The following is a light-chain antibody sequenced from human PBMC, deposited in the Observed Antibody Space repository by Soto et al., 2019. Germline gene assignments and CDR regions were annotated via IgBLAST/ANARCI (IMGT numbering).Light chain of an antibody. Sequence: EIVITQSPVTLSLSPGERATLSCRASESVSSNLAWYQQKPGQAPRLLIYDASNRATGIPARFSGSGSGTDFTLTISSLEPEDFAVYYCQQRSNWPPLTFGGGTKVEIK. CDR3: QQRSNWPPLT. CDR1: ESVSSN. CDR2: DAS. V-gene: IGKV3-11*01. J-gene: IGKJ4*01.